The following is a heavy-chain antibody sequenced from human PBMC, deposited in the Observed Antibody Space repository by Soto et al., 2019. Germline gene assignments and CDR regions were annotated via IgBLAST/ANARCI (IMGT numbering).Heavy chain of an antibody. D-gene: IGHD2-8*02. Sequence: PSETLSLTCAVCGGSFSGYYWTWIRQPPGTGLEWIGEINHSGSTNYNPSLKSRVTISVDTSKNQFSLKLTSVTAADTAVYYCARDKLTGLFAYWGQGTLVTVSS. J-gene: IGHJ4*02. CDR3: ARDKLTGLFAY. V-gene: IGHV4-34*01. CDR2: INHSGST. CDR1: GGSFSGYY.